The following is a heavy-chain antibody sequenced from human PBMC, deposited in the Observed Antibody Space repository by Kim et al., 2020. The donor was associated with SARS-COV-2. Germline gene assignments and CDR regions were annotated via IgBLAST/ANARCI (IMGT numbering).Heavy chain of an antibody. Sequence: NPSLKSRVTISVDTSKNQFSLKLSSVTAADTAVYYCARVIVVGGYRPFDYWGQGTLVTVSS. J-gene: IGHJ4*02. D-gene: IGHD5-12*01. CDR3: ARVIVVGGYRPFDY. V-gene: IGHV4-34*01.